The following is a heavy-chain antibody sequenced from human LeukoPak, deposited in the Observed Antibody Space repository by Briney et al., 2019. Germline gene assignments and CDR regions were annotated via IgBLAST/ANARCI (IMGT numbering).Heavy chain of an antibody. CDR1: GGSISSSSYY. D-gene: IGHD5-18*01. Sequence: SETLSLTCTVSGGSISSSSYYWGWIRQPPGKGLEWIGSIYYSGSTYYNPSLKSRVTISVDTSKNQFSLKLSSVTAADTAVYYCARCKGYSYGRNYYYYYYMDVWGKGTTVTVSS. CDR2: IYYSGST. J-gene: IGHJ6*03. CDR3: ARCKGYSYGRNYYYYYYMDV. V-gene: IGHV4-39*01.